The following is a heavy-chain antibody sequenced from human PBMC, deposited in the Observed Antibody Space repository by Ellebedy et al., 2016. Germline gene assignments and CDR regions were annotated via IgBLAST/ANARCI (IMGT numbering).Heavy chain of an antibody. CDR2: ISYDGSNK. CDR3: ARDWAD. Sequence: GGSLRLXXAASGFTFSSYAMHWVRQAPGKGLEWVAVISYDGSNKYYADSVKGRFTISRDNSKNTLYLQMNSLRAEDTAVYYCARDWADWGQGTLVTVSS. D-gene: IGHD3-16*01. J-gene: IGHJ4*02. V-gene: IGHV3-30-3*01. CDR1: GFTFSSYA.